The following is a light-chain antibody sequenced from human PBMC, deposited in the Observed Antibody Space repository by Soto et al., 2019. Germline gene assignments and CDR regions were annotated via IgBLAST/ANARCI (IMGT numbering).Light chain of an antibody. Sequence: VLTQSPGTLSLSAGESATLSCRASQSVSSSYLAWYQQKPGQAPRLLIYDASNRATGIPARSTGSGSGTDFTLIISSLEPEDFAVYYCQQRRNWPPKITFGQGTRLEIK. J-gene: IGKJ5*01. V-gene: IGKV3-11*01. CDR3: QQRRNWPPKIT. CDR1: QSVSSSY. CDR2: DAS.